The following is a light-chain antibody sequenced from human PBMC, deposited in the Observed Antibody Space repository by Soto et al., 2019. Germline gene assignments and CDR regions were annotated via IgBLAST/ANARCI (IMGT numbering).Light chain of an antibody. J-gene: IGKJ5*01. Sequence: PGERSTLSCMASQSVSSSHLAWYQHKPGQAPRLLIYAASSRATGSPDRFSGSGSGTDFTLTINSLEPEDFAVYYCQQRSNWPSITFGQGTRLEI. CDR2: AAS. CDR3: QQRSNWPSIT. V-gene: IGKV3D-20*02. CDR1: QSVSSSH.